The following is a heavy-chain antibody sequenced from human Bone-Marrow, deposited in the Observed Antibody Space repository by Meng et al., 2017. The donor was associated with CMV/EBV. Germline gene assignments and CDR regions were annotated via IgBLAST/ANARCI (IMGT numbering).Heavy chain of an antibody. J-gene: IGHJ4*02. CDR1: GFTFSSYA. D-gene: IGHD3-3*01. CDR2: ISYDGSNK. V-gene: IGHV3-30-3*01. CDR3: AKEFRFLYPEPQYYFDY. Sequence: GESLKISCAASGFTFSSYAMHWVRQAPGKGLEWVAVISYDGSNKYYADSVKGRFTISRDNSKNTLYLQMNSLRAEDTAVYYCAKEFRFLYPEPQYYFDYWGQGTLVTFSS.